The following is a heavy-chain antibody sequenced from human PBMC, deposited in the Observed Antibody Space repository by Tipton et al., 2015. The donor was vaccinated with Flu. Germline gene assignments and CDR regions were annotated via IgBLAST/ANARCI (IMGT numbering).Heavy chain of an antibody. CDR1: GGSISGSISSYY. CDR3: ARELEHGVLRTFDY. Sequence: TLSLTCTVSGGSISGSISSYYWSWIRQPPGKGLEWIGYISYSGSTNYNPSLKSRVTISVDTAKNQSSLKLTSVTAAVTAVYYCARELEHGVLRTFDYWGQGTLVTVSS. CDR2: ISYSGST. D-gene: IGHD3-3*01. J-gene: IGHJ4*02. V-gene: IGHV4-61*01.